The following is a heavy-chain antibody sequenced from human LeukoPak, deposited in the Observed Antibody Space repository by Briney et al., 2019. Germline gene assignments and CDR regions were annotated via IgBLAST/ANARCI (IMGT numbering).Heavy chain of an antibody. J-gene: IGHJ4*02. CDR1: GFTFSSYG. Sequence: GRSLRLSCAASGFTFSSYGMHWVRQAPGKGLEWVAVISYDGSNKYYADSVKGRFTTSRDNSKNTLYLQMNSLRAEDTAVYYCAKGGFMITFGGVIVDWGQGTLVTVSS. CDR2: ISYDGSNK. D-gene: IGHD3-16*02. CDR3: AKGGFMITFGGVIVD. V-gene: IGHV3-30*18.